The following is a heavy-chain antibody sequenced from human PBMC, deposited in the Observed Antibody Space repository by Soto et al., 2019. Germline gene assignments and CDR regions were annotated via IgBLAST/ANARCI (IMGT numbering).Heavy chain of an antibody. Sequence: QVQLVQSGAEVKKPGASVKVSCKASGYTFISYGISWVRQAPGQGLEWMGWISGYNGNTKYAQKPQGRVTMTTDTSTTTAYMELRSLRADDTDVYYCARDLGAQIVAFWGQGTLVTVSS. V-gene: IGHV1-18*01. CDR2: ISGYNGNT. CDR3: ARDLGAQIVAF. D-gene: IGHD3-22*01. J-gene: IGHJ4*02. CDR1: GYTFISYG.